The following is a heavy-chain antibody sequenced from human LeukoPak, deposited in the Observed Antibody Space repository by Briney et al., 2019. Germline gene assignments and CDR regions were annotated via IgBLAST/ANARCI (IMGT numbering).Heavy chain of an antibody. CDR2: IYPDDSDT. J-gene: IGHJ4*02. D-gene: IGHD6-19*01. Sequence: GESLHISSKASRYSFPSYWIGWARPLPGKGLAWVGIIYPDDSDTRYSPSFQGRVTISADKSVDTAYLQWSSLKASDTAIYYCARHPTFSSGRRTFDYWGQGTLVTVSS. CDR3: ARHPTFSSGRRTFDY. V-gene: IGHV5-51*01. CDR1: RYSFPSYW.